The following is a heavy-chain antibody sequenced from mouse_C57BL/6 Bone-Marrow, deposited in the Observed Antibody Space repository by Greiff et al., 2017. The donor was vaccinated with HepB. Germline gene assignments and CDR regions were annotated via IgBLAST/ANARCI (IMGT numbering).Heavy chain of an antibody. Sequence: VQLQQSGAELAKPGASVKLSCKASGYTFTSYWMHWVKQRPGRGLEWIGRIDPNSGGTKYNEKFKSKATLTVDKPSSTAYMQLSSLTSEDSAVYYCARKHHYGRSSPWYFDVWGTGTTVTVSS. J-gene: IGHJ1*03. V-gene: IGHV1-72*01. CDR2: IDPNSGGT. CDR3: ARKHHYGRSSPWYFDV. CDR1: GYTFTSYW. D-gene: IGHD1-1*01.